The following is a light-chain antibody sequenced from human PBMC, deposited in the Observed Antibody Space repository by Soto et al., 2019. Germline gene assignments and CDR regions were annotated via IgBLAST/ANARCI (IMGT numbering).Light chain of an antibody. V-gene: IGLV2-23*01. CDR2: EGS. CDR3: FSYAGSSTPYV. Sequence: QSGLTPPAGVSGYSGRSTTIACTGTSSDVGSYNLVSSYQQQQGKAPKLMIYEGSKRPSGVSTRFSGSKSGNTASLTISGLQAADEADYYCFSYAGSSTPYVFGSGPKVTV. CDR1: SSDVGSYNL. J-gene: IGLJ1*01.